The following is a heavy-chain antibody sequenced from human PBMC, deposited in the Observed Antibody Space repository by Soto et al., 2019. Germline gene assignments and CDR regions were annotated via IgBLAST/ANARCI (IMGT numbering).Heavy chain of an antibody. J-gene: IGHJ6*02. Sequence: ASVKVSCKASGGTFSSYAISWVRQAPGQGLEWMGGIIPIFGTANYAQKFQGRVTITADESTSTAYMELSSLRSEDTAVYYCARGAGGSWGYYYGMDVWGQGTTVTVSS. CDR2: IIPIFGTA. CDR1: GGTFSSYA. CDR3: ARGAGGSWGYYYGMDV. D-gene: IGHD2-15*01. V-gene: IGHV1-69*13.